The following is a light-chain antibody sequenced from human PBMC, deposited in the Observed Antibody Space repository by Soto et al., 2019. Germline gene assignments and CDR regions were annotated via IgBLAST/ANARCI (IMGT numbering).Light chain of an antibody. J-gene: IGKJ5*01. CDR3: QQYKSWPPIT. Sequence: EIVMTQSPATLSVSPGERATLSCRASQSVSSNLAWYQQKPGQAPRLLIYAASRRATGIPDRFSGSGSGTDFTLTISRLEPEDFAIYYCQQYKSWPPITFGQGTRLEIK. CDR1: QSVSSN. V-gene: IGKV3D-15*01. CDR2: AAS.